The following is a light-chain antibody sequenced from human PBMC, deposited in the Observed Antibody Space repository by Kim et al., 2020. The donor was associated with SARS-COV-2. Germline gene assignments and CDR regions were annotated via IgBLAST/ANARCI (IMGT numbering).Light chain of an antibody. V-gene: IGLV2-23*03. J-gene: IGLJ2*01. CDR2: EGS. Sequence: QSVLTQPASVSGSPGQSITISCPGTSSDVGSYNLVAWYQHHPGKAPKLMIYEGSKRPSGVSNRFSGSKSANTASLTISGLQAEDEADYYCCAYAGSSNFVVFGGGTQLTVL. CDR3: CAYAGSSNFVV. CDR1: SSDVGSYNL.